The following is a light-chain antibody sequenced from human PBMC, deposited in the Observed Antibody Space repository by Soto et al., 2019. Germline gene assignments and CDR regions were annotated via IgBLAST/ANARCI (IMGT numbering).Light chain of an antibody. V-gene: IGKV3-20*01. CDR3: QHYDGSPYT. Sequence: EIVLTQSPGTLSLSPGEGATLSCRASQSIITNYLAWYQQKPGQAPRLLIYGTSFRATGIPDRFSGGGSGTHFTLTISRLEPEDFAVYYCQHYDGSPYTFGQGTKLEIK. CDR2: GTS. J-gene: IGKJ2*01. CDR1: QSIITNY.